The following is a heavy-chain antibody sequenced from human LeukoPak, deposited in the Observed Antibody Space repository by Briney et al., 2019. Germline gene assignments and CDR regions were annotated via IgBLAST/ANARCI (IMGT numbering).Heavy chain of an antibody. D-gene: IGHD6-19*01. V-gene: IGHV3-23*01. J-gene: IGHJ6*02. CDR1: GFTFSSYA. CDR2: ISGSGGST. Sequence: PGGSLRLSCAASGFTFSSYAMSWVRQAPGKGLEWVSAISGSGGSTYYADSVKGRFTISRDNSKNTLYLQMNSLRAEDTAVYYCARDPEAVAGTRGAYYYYGMDVWGQGTTVTVSS. CDR3: ARDPEAVAGTRGAYYYYGMDV.